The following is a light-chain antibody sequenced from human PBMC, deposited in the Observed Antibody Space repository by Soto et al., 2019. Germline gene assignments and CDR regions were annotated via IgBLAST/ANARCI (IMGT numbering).Light chain of an antibody. CDR3: LHYCSSPWS. CDR2: VAS. V-gene: IGKV3-20*01. Sequence: EIVLTQSPGTLSLSPGERATLSCRASQSVGGRYLAWFQQKPGQSPRLLIYVASTTATGVTDRFSGSGSATDFSLTIIRLEPEDSAVYYCLHYCSSPWSFGQGTKVEIK. J-gene: IGKJ1*01. CDR1: QSVGGRY.